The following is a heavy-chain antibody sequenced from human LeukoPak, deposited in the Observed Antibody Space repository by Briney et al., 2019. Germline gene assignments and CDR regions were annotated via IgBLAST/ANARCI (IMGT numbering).Heavy chain of an antibody. CDR3: AKADYSNKGDAFHV. Sequence: GGSLRLSSAASGFTFHASSMRWVRQAPGKGLEWDSLISGDGSTTYYADSVKGRFTISRDNSKSSLYLQMNSLTTEDTALYYCAKADYSNKGDAFHVWGQGTMVTVSS. D-gene: IGHD4-11*01. J-gene: IGHJ3*01. CDR1: GFTFHASS. CDR2: ISGDGSTT. V-gene: IGHV3-43*02.